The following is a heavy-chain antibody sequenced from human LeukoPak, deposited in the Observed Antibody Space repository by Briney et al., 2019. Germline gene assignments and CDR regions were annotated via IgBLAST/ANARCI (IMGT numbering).Heavy chain of an antibody. CDR2: ISAYNGNT. V-gene: IGHV1-18*01. Sequence: ASVKVSCKASGYTFTSYGISWVRQAPGQGLEWMGWISAYNGNTNYAQKLQGRVTMATDTSTSTAYMELRSLRSDDTAVYYCARALVGATTHPFDYWGQGTLVTVSS. D-gene: IGHD1-26*01. CDR3: ARALVGATTHPFDY. CDR1: GYTFTSYG. J-gene: IGHJ4*02.